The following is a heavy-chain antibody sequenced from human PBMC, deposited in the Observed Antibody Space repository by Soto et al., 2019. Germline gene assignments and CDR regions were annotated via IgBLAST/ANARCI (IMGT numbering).Heavy chain of an antibody. V-gene: IGHV3-43*01. Sequence: EVQLVESGGAVVQPGGSLRLSCAASGFTFDDFSMHWVRQAPGKGLEWVSRIGRDGIYTYYADSVKGRFTISRDNSKNSLYLQMNSLRTEDTAFYFCAKEKHDASWTAFDYWGQGTLVTVSS. CDR3: AKEKHDASWTAFDY. CDR1: GFTFDDFS. D-gene: IGHD2-2*01. CDR2: IGRDGIYT. J-gene: IGHJ4*02.